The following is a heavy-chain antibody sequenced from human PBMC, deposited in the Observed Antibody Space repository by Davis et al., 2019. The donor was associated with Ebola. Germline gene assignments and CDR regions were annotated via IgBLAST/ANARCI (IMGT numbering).Heavy chain of an antibody. D-gene: IGHD4-11*01. CDR2: MSLDGTQK. Sequence: PGGSLRLSCAASGFSFSTFWMACVRQAPGKGLEWVAHMSLDGTQKYYVDSVKGRVTISRDNAKNSLYLQMNSLGADDTAVYYCARVSYSDYYWGQGTLVTVSS. V-gene: IGHV3-7*03. CDR1: GFSFSTFW. CDR3: ARVSYSDYY. J-gene: IGHJ4*02.